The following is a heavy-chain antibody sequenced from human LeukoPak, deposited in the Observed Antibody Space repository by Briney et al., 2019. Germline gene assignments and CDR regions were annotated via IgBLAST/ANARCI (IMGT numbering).Heavy chain of an antibody. CDR2: IYYSGST. Sequence: PSETLSLTCTVSGGSISSYYWSWIRQPPGKELAWIGYIYYSGSTNYNPSLKSRVTISVDTSKNQFSLKLSSVTAADTAVYYCARVYNSSSWYYYYYGMDVWGQGTTVTVSS. V-gene: IGHV4-59*01. J-gene: IGHJ6*02. CDR3: ARVYNSSSWYYYYYGMDV. CDR1: GGSISSYY. D-gene: IGHD6-13*01.